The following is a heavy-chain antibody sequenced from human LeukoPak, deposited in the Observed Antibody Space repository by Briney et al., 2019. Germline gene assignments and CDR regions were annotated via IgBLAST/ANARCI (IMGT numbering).Heavy chain of an antibody. CDR3: ARADGSGSPNFDY. V-gene: IGHV4-59*12. Sequence: PSETLSLTCSVSGGSISSYYWNWIRQPPGKGLEWIGYISYTGSTNYNPSLKSRATISVDTSKNQFSLKLSSVTAADTAVYYCARADGSGSPNFDYWGQGTLVTVSS. CDR1: GGSISSYY. J-gene: IGHJ4*02. D-gene: IGHD3-10*01. CDR2: ISYTGST.